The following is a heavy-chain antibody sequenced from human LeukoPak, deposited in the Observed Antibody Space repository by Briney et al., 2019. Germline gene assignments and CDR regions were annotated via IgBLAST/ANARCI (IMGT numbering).Heavy chain of an antibody. CDR3: AKERPHGMDV. J-gene: IGHJ6*02. D-gene: IGHD6-6*01. V-gene: IGHV3-21*01. CDR2: ITSTSTYI. CDR1: GFTFSSYN. Sequence: GGSLRLSCAASGFTFSSYNMNWVRQAPGKGLEWVYTITSTSTYIAYADSVKGRFTISRDNADNSLYLQMNSLRDDDTAVYYCAKERPHGMDVWGQGTSVTVSS.